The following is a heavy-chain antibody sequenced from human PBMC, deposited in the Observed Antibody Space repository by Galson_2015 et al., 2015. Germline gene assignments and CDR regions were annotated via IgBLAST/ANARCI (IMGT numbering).Heavy chain of an antibody. CDR3: ARLSGRFFGNNWFDP. V-gene: IGHV3-66*01. D-gene: IGHD3-3*01. CDR1: GLTVSSNY. Sequence: SLRLSCAASGLTVSSNYMSWVRQSPGKGLEWVSDIYSGGSTYYADSVKGRFTISRDNSKNTLYLQMNSLRAEDTAVYYCARLSGRFFGNNWFDPWGQGTLVTVSS. J-gene: IGHJ5*02. CDR2: IYSGGST.